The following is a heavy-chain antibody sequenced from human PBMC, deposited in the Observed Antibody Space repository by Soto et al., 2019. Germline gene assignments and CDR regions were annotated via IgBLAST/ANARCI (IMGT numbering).Heavy chain of an antibody. J-gene: IGHJ6*02. V-gene: IGHV3-73*02. Sequence: EVQLVESGGGLVQPGGSLKLSCAASGFTFSGSAMHWVRHASGKGLEWVGRIRSKANSYATAYAASVKGRFTISRDDSKNTAYLQMNSLKTEDTAVYYCTSSALIDYYYYYGMDVWGQGTTVTVS. D-gene: IGHD3-22*01. CDR2: IRSKANSYAT. CDR1: GFTFSGSA. CDR3: TSSALIDYYYYYGMDV.